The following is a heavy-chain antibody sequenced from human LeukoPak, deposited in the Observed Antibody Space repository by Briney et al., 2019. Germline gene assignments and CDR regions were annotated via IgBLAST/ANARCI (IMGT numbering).Heavy chain of an antibody. CDR2: VNPNSGGT. CDR1: GYTFTGYY. Sequence: GASVKVSCTASGYTFTGYYILWVRQAPGQGLEWMGWVNPNSGGTYSAQKFQGRVTMTRDTSIRIAYMELSGLRSDDTAVYYCARGRRILVGDINAGDYFDFWGQGTLVTVSS. D-gene: IGHD3-10*01. J-gene: IGHJ4*02. CDR3: ARGRRILVGDINAGDYFDF. V-gene: IGHV1-2*02.